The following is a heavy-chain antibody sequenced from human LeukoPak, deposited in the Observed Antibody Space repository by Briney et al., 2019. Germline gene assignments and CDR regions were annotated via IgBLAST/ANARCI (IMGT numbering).Heavy chain of an antibody. CDR3: ARQFSYASGRGYMDV. Sequence: SETLSLTCSVSAGSISSSSYYWGWIRQAPGKGLEWIGSIYYSGSTYYNPSLKSRVTISVDTSKNQFSLKLSSVTATDTAVYHCARQFSYASGRGYMDVWGQGTTVTVSS. J-gene: IGHJ6*02. CDR1: AGSISSSSYY. D-gene: IGHD3-10*01. CDR2: IYYSGST. V-gene: IGHV4-39*01.